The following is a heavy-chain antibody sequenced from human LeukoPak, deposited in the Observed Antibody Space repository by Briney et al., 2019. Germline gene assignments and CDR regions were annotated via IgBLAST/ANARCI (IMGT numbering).Heavy chain of an antibody. CDR2: TYTSGTS. V-gene: IGHV4-59*10. J-gene: IGHJ4*02. CDR3: ARGYYGSGSYPLFSFDY. CDR1: GGSFSGYY. D-gene: IGHD3-10*01. Sequence: SETLSLTCAVYGGSFSGYYWSWIRQPPGKGLEWIGRTYTSGTSNYNPSLKSRVTISVDTSKNQFSLKLSSVTAADTAVYYCARGYYGSGSYPLFSFDYWGQGTLVTVSS.